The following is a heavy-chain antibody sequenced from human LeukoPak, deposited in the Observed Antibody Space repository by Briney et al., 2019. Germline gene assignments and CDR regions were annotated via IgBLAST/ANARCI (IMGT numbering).Heavy chain of an antibody. V-gene: IGHV3-72*01. Sequence: GGSLRLSCAASGFTFSDHYMDWVRKAPGKGLEWIGRTRNKANSYTTEYAAFVRGRFTISRDDSKNSLYLQMNGLKTEDTAVYYCTRDDGLVFWGQGTLVTVSS. CDR3: TRDDGLVF. CDR2: TRNKANSYTT. D-gene: IGHD2-8*01. J-gene: IGHJ4*02. CDR1: GFTFSDHY.